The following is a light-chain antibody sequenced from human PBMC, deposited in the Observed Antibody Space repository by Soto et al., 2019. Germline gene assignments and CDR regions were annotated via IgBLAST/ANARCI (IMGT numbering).Light chain of an antibody. CDR1: QTINGR. Sequence: DIQMTQSPSTLSASVGDRVTITCRASQTINGRLAWYQQKPGKAPKLLIQKASILESGVPSRFSGSGSGTEFTLTISSLQPDDFATYYCQQYDRYCTFGQGTKLEIK. CDR3: QQYDRYCT. J-gene: IGKJ2*02. CDR2: KAS. V-gene: IGKV1-5*03.